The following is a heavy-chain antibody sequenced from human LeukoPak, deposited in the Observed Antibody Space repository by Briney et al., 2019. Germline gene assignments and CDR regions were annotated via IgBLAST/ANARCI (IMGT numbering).Heavy chain of an antibody. CDR1: GGSISSYY. J-gene: IGHJ6*02. CDR3: ARLRLGGGLRGYYYGMDV. V-gene: IGHV4-59*08. D-gene: IGHD7-27*01. CDR2: IYYSGST. Sequence: SETLSLTCTVSGGSISSYYWSWIRQPPGKGLEWIGYIYYSGSTNYNPSLKSRVTISVDTSKNQFSLKPSSVTAADTAVYYCARLRLGGGLRGYYYGMDVWGQGTTVTVSS.